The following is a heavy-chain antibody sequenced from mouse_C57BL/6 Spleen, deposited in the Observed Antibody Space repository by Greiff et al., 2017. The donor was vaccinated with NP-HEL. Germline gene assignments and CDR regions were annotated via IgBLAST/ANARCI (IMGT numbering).Heavy chain of an antibody. V-gene: IGHV3-6*01. CDR1: GYSITSGYY. CDR3: ARGGLYDYDGAWFAY. CDR2: ISYDGSN. J-gene: IGHJ3*01. Sequence: EVQLQQSGPGLVKPSQSLSLTCSVTGYSITSGYYWNWIRQFPGNKLEWMGYISYDGSNNYNPSLKNRISITRDTSKNQFFLKLNSVTTEDTATYYCARGGLYDYDGAWFAYWGQGTLVTVSA. D-gene: IGHD2-4*01.